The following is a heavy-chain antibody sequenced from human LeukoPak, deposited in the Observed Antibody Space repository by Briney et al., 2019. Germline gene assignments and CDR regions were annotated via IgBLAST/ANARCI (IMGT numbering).Heavy chain of an antibody. J-gene: IGHJ4*02. CDR2: IKQDGSAK. V-gene: IGHV3-7*02. D-gene: IGHD6-19*01. Sequence: GGSLRLSCAASGFTFSRFWMSWVRQAPGKGLEWVANIKQDGSAKYYVDSVKGRFTISRDNAKNSLYLQMNSLRAEDTAVYYCASGWYSDYWGQGTLVTVSS. CDR3: ASGWYSDY. CDR1: GFTFSRFW.